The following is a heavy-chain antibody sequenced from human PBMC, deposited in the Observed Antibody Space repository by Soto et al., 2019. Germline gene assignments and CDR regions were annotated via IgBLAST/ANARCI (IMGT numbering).Heavy chain of an antibody. CDR1: GGCISSYD. Sequence: PSETLSLTCTVSGGCISSYDWSWIRQPPGKGLEWIGYIYYSGSTNYNPSLKSRVTISVDTSISTAYMELSRLRSDDTAVYYCARGVRVYYGSGRNWFDPWGQGTLVTVSS. J-gene: IGHJ5*02. CDR3: ARGVRVYYGSGRNWFDP. V-gene: IGHV4-59*01. CDR2: IYYSGST. D-gene: IGHD3-10*01.